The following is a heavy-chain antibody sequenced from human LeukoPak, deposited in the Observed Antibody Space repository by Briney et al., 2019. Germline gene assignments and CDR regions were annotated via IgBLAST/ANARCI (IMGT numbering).Heavy chain of an antibody. D-gene: IGHD6-19*01. CDR1: GGSISSGGYS. CDR2: IYHSGST. CDR3: ARVRGWYYFDY. J-gene: IGHJ4*02. Sequence: SQTLSLTCAVSGGSISSGGYSWSWIRQRPGKGLEWIGYIYHSGSTYYNPSLKSRVTISVDRSKNQFSLKLSSVTAADTAVYYCARVRGWYYFDYWGQGTLVTVSS. V-gene: IGHV4-30-2*01.